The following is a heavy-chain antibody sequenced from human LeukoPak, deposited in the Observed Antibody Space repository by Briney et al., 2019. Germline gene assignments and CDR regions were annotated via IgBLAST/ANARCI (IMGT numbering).Heavy chain of an antibody. CDR2: IYYSGST. CDR1: GGSVSSGSYY. D-gene: IGHD3-10*01. V-gene: IGHV4-61*01. CDR3: ARAHGAYFDL. J-gene: IGHJ2*01. Sequence: KPSETLSLTCTVSGGSVSSGSYYWSWIRQPPGKGLEWIGYIYYSGSTNYNPSLKSRVTISVDTSKNQFSLKLSSVTAADTAVYYCARAHGAYFDLWGRGTLVTVSS.